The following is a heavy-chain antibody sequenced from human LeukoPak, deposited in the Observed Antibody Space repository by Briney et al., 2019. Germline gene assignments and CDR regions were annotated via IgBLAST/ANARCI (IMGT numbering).Heavy chain of an antibody. D-gene: IGHD1-26*01. J-gene: IGHJ6*02. CDR2: ISAYNGNT. CDR3: ARGPPYSGSYRWNYYYYGMDV. CDR1: GYTFTSYG. Sequence: ASVKVSCKASGYTFTSYGISWVRQAPGQGLEWMGWISAYNGNTNYAQKLQGRVTMTTDTSTSTAYMELRSLRSDDTAVYYCARGPPYSGSYRWNYYYYGMDVWGQGTTVTVSS. V-gene: IGHV1-18*01.